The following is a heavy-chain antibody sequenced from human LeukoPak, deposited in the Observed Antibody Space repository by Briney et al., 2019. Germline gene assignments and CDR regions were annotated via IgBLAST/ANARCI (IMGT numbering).Heavy chain of an antibody. V-gene: IGHV3-21*01. Sequence: GGSLRLSCAASGFTFSGSAMHWVRQASGKGLEWVSSISTSSSYIYYADSVKGRFTISRDNAKNSLYLQMTSLRAEDTAVYYCVRSRGGGWELLGGGDYWGQGTLVTVSS. CDR2: ISTSSSYI. CDR3: VRSRGGGWELLGGGDY. J-gene: IGHJ4*02. CDR1: GFTFSGSA. D-gene: IGHD1-26*01.